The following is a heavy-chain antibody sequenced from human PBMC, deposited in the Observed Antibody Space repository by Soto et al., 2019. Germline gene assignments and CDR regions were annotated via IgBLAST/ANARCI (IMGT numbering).Heavy chain of an antibody. Sequence: QLQLQESGPGLVKPSETLSLTCTVSGGSISSSSYHWGWIRQPPGKGLEWIGSIYYSGSTYYNSSLKSRVTISVDTSKNQFSLRLSSVTAADTAVYYCARRHVAGDSPWHAFDIWGQGTMVTVS. CDR2: IYYSGST. CDR3: ARRHVAGDSPWHAFDI. D-gene: IGHD4-17*01. CDR1: GGSISSSSYH. V-gene: IGHV4-39*01. J-gene: IGHJ3*02.